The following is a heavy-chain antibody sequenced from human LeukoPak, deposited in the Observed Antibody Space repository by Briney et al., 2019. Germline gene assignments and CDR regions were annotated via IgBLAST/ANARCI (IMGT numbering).Heavy chain of an antibody. CDR3: ARADWNDVRGD. CDR1: GFTFSSYS. J-gene: IGHJ4*02. D-gene: IGHD1-1*01. Sequence: PGGSLRLSCAASGFTFSSYSMNWVRQAPGKGLAWVSSISSGSSYIYYADSVKGRFTISRDNAKNSLYLQMNGLRAEDTAVYYCARADWNDVRGDWGQGTLVTVSS. CDR2: ISSGSSYI. V-gene: IGHV3-21*01.